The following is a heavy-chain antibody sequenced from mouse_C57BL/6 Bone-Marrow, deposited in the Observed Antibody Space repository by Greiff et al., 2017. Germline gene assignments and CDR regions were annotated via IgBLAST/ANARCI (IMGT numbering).Heavy chain of an antibody. V-gene: IGHV1-77*01. CDR2: IGPGSGST. CDR1: GYTFTDYY. Sequence: VQLQQSGAELVKPGASVKISCKASGYTFTDYYINWVKQRPGQGLEWIGKIGPGSGSTYYNEKFKGKDTLTADKSSSTAYMQLSSLTSEDSAVYFCARRGGIYYDYGGFAYWGQGTLVTVSA. D-gene: IGHD2-4*01. CDR3: ARRGGIYYDYGGFAY. J-gene: IGHJ3*01.